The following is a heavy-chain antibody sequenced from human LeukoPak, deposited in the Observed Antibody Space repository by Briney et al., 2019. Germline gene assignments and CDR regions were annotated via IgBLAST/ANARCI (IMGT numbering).Heavy chain of an antibody. V-gene: IGHV3-23*01. Sequence: GGSLRLSCAASGFAFSNYAMNWVRXXXXXXXXXXXXXXXXXXXXXYADSVKGRFTFSRDNSKNTLYLQMNSLRAEDTAVYYCAGRGPVRQYCTGGVCYRGTYYFDYWGQGTLVTVSS. CDR2: XXXXXXXX. D-gene: IGHD2-8*02. CDR3: AGRGPVRQYCTGGVCYRGTYYFDY. J-gene: IGHJ4*02. CDR1: GFAFSNYA.